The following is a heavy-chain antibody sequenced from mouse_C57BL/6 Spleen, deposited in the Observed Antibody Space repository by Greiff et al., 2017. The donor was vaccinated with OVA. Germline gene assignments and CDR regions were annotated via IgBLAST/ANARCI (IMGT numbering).Heavy chain of an antibody. J-gene: IGHJ2*01. D-gene: IGHD3-2*02. CDR2: IYPGSGNT. CDR1: GYTFTDYY. V-gene: IGHV1-76*01. CDR3: ARSYSTGSFDY. Sequence: QVQLQQSGAELVRPGASVKLSCKASGYTFTDYYINWVKQRPGQGLEWIARIYPGSGNTYYNEKFKGKATLTAETSSSTAYMQLSSLTSEDSAVYFCARSYSTGSFDYWGQGTTLTVSS.